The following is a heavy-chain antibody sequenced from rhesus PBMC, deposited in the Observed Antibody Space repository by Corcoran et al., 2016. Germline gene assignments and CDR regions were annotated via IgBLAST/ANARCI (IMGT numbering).Heavy chain of an antibody. Sequence: QLQLQESGPGLVKPSETLSVTCAGSGGSISSSYWSWIRQAPGKGLEWIGYSYGSGSSTNSNPALKRRVTLSVDTSKHQLSLKLSSVTAADTAVYYCATSGVVTEPNYWGQGVLVTVSS. V-gene: IGHV4-169*01. J-gene: IGHJ4*01. D-gene: IGHD3-16*01. CDR2: SYGSGSST. CDR3: ATSGVVTEPNY. CDR1: GGSISSSY.